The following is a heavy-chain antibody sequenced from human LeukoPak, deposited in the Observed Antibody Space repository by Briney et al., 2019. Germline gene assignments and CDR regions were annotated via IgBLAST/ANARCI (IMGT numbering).Heavy chain of an antibody. Sequence: GGSLRLSCAASGFTFSDSYMTWIRQAPGKGLEWVSFISNTGDSIYYADSVKGRFTTSRDNAKSSLSLQMNSLRAEDTAVYYCARDGVYFDYWGQGTLVTVSS. D-gene: IGHD3-16*01. CDR3: ARDGVYFDY. CDR1: GFTFSDSY. CDR2: ISNTGDSI. J-gene: IGHJ4*02. V-gene: IGHV3-11*01.